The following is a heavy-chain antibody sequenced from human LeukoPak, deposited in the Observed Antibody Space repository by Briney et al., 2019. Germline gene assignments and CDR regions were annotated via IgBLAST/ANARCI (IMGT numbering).Heavy chain of an antibody. J-gene: IGHJ6*02. Sequence: GASVKVSCKASGGTFSSYAISWVRQAPGQGLEWMGRIIPILGIANYAQKLQGRVTMTTDTSTSTAYMELRSLRSDDTAVYYCARDDVYSGYDLIYGMDVWGQGTTVTVSS. CDR1: GGTFSSYA. CDR2: IIPILGIA. D-gene: IGHD5-12*01. V-gene: IGHV1-69*04. CDR3: ARDDVYSGYDLIYGMDV.